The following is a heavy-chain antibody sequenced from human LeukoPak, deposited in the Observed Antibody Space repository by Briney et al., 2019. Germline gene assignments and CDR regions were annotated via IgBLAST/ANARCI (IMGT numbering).Heavy chain of an antibody. CDR1: GGSINSYY. D-gene: IGHD5-24*01. CDR3: ARSTAIILFQH. J-gene: IGHJ1*01. CDR2: IYYSGST. Sequence: SETLSLTCSVSGGSINSYYWSWMRQPPGKGLEWIGYIYYSGSTKYNPSLKSRVTISVDTSKNQFSLKLSSVTAADTAVYYCARSTAIILFQHWGQGTLVTVPS. V-gene: IGHV4-59*01.